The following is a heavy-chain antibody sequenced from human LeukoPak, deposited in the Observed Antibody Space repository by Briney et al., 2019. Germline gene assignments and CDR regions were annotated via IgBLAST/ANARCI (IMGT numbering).Heavy chain of an antibody. J-gene: IGHJ5*02. CDR1: GFTFSSYS. V-gene: IGHV3-48*01. CDR2: ISSSSSTI. Sequence: GGSLRLSCAASGFTFSSYSMNWVRQAPGKGLEWVSYISSSSSTIYYADSVKGQFTMSRDNAKNSLYLQMNSLRAEDTAGYFCARGSASPGFDPWGQGTLVTVSS. CDR3: ARGSASPGFDP.